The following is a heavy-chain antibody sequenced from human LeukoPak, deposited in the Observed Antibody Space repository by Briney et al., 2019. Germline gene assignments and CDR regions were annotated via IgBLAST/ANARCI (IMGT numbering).Heavy chain of an antibody. CDR2: MYYSGST. J-gene: IGHJ4*02. CDR1: GGSLTSSSYY. V-gene: IGHV4-39*01. D-gene: IGHD2-8*01. Sequence: PSETLSLTCTVSGGSLTSSSYYWGWIRQPPGKGLEWIGSMYYSGSTYYNPSLKSRVAISADTSKNQFSLKLSSVTAADTAVYYCARHEWRSPFDYWGQGTLVTVSS. CDR3: ARHEWRSPFDY.